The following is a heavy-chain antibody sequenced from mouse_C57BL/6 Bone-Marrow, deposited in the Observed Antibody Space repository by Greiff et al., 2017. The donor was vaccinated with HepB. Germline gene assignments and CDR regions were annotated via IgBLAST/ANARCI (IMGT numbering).Heavy chain of an antibody. CDR2: IDPSDSET. V-gene: IGHV1-52*01. Sequence: VQLQQPGAELVRPGSSVKLSCKASGYTFTSYWMHWVKQRPIQGLEWIGNIDPSDSETHYNQKFKDKATLTVDKSSSTAYMQLSSLTSEDSAVYYCARGGRTGDFDYWGQGTTLTVSS. D-gene: IGHD4-1*01. CDR1: GYTFTSYW. J-gene: IGHJ2*01. CDR3: ARGGRTGDFDY.